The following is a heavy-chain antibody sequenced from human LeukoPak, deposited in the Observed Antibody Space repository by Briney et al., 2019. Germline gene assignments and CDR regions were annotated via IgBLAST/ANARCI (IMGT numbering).Heavy chain of an antibody. Sequence: GGSLRLSCAASGFTFSSYSMNWVRQAPGKGLEWVSSISSSSSYIYYADSVKGRFTTSRDNAKNSLYLQMNSLRAEDTAVYYCARSQHYHDSSGYYLVYWGQGTLVTVSS. D-gene: IGHD3-22*01. CDR2: ISSSSSYI. V-gene: IGHV3-21*01. CDR1: GFTFSSYS. J-gene: IGHJ4*02. CDR3: ARSQHYHDSSGYYLVY.